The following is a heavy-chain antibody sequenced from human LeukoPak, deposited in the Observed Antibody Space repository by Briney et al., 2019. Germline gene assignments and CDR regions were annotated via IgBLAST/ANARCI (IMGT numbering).Heavy chain of an antibody. J-gene: IGHJ4*02. CDR1: GFTFDDYA. CDR3: AKAVKGYCSGGSCYSLDY. D-gene: IGHD2-15*01. V-gene: IGHV3-9*01. Sequence: PGGSLRLSCAASGFTFDDYAMHWVRQAPRTGLERVSGISWNSGSIGYADSVKGRFTISRDNAKNSLYLQMNSLRAEDTALYYCAKAVKGYCSGGSCYSLDYWGQGTLVTVSS. CDR2: ISWNSGSI.